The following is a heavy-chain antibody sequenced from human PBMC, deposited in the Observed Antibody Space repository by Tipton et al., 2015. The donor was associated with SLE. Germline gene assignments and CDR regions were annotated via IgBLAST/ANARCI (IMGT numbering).Heavy chain of an antibody. V-gene: IGHV3-30*02. CDR2: IQYDGKNE. CDR3: AKEERFMFDY. J-gene: IGHJ4*02. D-gene: IGHD1-1*01. Sequence: SLRLSCAASGFTLSRSAMHWVRQAPGKGLEWVAFIQYDGKNEYYAASAKGRFTISRDNSKNTLFLQMNSLRSEDTAVYYCAKEERFMFDYWGQGTLVAVS. CDR1: GFTLSRSA.